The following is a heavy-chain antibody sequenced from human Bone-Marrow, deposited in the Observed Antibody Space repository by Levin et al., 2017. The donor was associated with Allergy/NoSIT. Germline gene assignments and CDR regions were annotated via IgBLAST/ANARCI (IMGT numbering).Heavy chain of an antibody. CDR2: VYLSGNT. CDR1: GYSISNGYY. J-gene: IGHJ3*02. CDR3: ARIRIPAVATAIFDAFDI. V-gene: IGHV4-38-2*01. Sequence: SQTLSLTCAVSGYSISNGYYWGWIRQPPGRGLEWIGTVYLSGNTYYNPSLKSRVTISVDTSKNQFSLKLSSVAAADTAIYYCARIRIPAVATAIFDAFDIWGQGTMVTVSS. D-gene: IGHD2-21*02.